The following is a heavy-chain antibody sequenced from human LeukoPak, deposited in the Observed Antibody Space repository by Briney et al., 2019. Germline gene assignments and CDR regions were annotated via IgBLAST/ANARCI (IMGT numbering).Heavy chain of an antibody. CDR1: GGSISSSTYY. Sequence: SETLSLTCTVSGGSISSSTYYWAWIRQPPGKGLEWIGSIYYTGTTYYNPSLKSRVAISVDTSKNHFSLSLSSVTAADTAVYYCARRGRWLAYYWGQGTLVTVSS. CDR3: ARRGRWLAYY. D-gene: IGHD6-19*01. V-gene: IGHV4-39*02. J-gene: IGHJ4*02. CDR2: IYYTGTT.